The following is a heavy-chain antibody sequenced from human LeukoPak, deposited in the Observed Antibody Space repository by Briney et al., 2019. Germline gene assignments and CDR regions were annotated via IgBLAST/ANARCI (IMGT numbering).Heavy chain of an antibody. V-gene: IGHV4-34*01. D-gene: IGHD2-2*01. CDR2: INHSGTT. CDR1: GGSFSDYY. CDR3: ARGLRLPSRSAPAVPHV. J-gene: IGHJ6*04. Sequence: SETLSLTCAVYGGSFSDYYWNWIRQPPGKGLQWIGEINHSGTTNYNPSLKSRVTISVDTSKNQFSLRLSAVTAADTAVYHCARGLRLPSRSAPAVPHVWAKGTTVTVSA.